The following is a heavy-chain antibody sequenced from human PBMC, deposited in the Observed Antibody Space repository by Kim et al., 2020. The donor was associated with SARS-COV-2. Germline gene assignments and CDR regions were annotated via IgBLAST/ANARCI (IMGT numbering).Heavy chain of an antibody. CDR1: GASVSSPSYY. Sequence: SETLSLTCTVSGASVSSPSYYWSWIRQPPGKGLEWIGYVYYSGSTDYNPSLKSRVTISLDTSKNQFSLKLSSVTAADTAVYFCAREALGYGGPPFESWGQGTLVTVSS. V-gene: IGHV4-61*01. J-gene: IGHJ4*02. D-gene: IGHD4-17*01. CDR3: AREALGYGGPPFES. CDR2: VYYSGST.